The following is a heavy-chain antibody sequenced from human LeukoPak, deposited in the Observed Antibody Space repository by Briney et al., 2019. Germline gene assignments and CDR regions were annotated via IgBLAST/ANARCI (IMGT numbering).Heavy chain of an antibody. CDR3: ARRPASVGGGFDP. CDR2: IYPGDSDT. Sequence: GESLKISCKASGYTFTNYWIGWVRPMPGKGLEWMGTIYPGDSDTRYSPPFQGQVTISADKSISTAYLQWSSLRASDTAIYYCARRPASVGGGFDPWGQGTLVTVSS. CDR1: GYTFTNYW. D-gene: IGHD6-13*01. J-gene: IGHJ5*02. V-gene: IGHV5-51*01.